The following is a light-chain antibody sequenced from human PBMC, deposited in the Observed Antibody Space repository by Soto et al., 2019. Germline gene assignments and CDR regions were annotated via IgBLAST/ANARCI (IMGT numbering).Light chain of an antibody. Sequence: EIVMTQSPATLSLSPGDRATLYCRASQGVSSNLAWYRQKPGQAHTLIIYRTSTRATDIPARFSGSGSGTEFTLTISSLQSEDFAFYYCQQYNNWPYTFGQGTKLEIK. V-gene: IGKV3-15*01. CDR3: QQYNNWPYT. J-gene: IGKJ2*01. CDR1: QGVSSN. CDR2: RTS.